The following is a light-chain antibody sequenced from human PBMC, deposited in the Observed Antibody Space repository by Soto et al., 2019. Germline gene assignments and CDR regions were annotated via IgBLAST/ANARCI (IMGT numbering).Light chain of an antibody. CDR2: GAS. Sequence: DIVLTQSPCTLSLSPGERATLSCRASQRVXSSYPAWYEQKPGQAPRLLIYGASIKATGIPDRFSGSGSGTDFTITISRLEHEDVAVYYCQQYGSSPTFGQGTRLEI. CDR3: QQYGSSPT. CDR1: QRVXSSY. J-gene: IGKJ5*01. V-gene: IGKV3-20*01.